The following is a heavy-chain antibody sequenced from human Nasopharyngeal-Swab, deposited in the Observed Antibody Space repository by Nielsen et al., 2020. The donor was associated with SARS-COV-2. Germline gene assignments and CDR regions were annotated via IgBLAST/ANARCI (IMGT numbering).Heavy chain of an antibody. Sequence: VRQAPGKGLEWVAVISYDGSNKYYADSVTGRFTISRDNSKNTLYLQMNSLRAEETAVYYCARDPKWAVAGALRTYFDYWGQGTLVTVSS. V-gene: IGHV3-30-3*01. D-gene: IGHD6-19*01. CDR2: ISYDGSNK. J-gene: IGHJ4*02. CDR3: ARDPKWAVAGALRTYFDY.